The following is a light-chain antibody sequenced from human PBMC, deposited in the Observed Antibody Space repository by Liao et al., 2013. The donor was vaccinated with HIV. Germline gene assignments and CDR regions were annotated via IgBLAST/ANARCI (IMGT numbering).Light chain of an antibody. J-gene: IGLJ3*02. CDR2: YDS. V-gene: IGLV3-1*01. Sequence: SYELTQPPSVSVSPGQTASITCSGDKLGDKYACWYQQKPGQSPVLVIYYDSDRPSGIPERFSGSNSGNTATLTINGTQAVDEADYYCQAWDSTTRVFGGGTKLTVL. CDR3: QAWDSTTRV. CDR1: KLGDKY.